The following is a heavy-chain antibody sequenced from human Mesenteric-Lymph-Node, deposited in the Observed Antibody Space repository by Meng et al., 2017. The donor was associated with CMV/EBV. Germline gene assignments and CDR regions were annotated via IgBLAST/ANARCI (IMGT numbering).Heavy chain of an antibody. V-gene: IGHV3-21*01. CDR2: VSGSTTYI. CDR1: GFTFRSYS. J-gene: IGHJ4*02. D-gene: IGHD3-22*01. CDR3: ARVESSGYYYETYYFDY. Sequence: GESLKISCAASGFTFRSYSMNWVRQAPGKGLEWVSSVSGSTTYIDYADSVKGRFTISRDNAKNSLYLQMNSLRAEDTAVYYCARVESSGYYYETYYFDYWGQGTLVTVS.